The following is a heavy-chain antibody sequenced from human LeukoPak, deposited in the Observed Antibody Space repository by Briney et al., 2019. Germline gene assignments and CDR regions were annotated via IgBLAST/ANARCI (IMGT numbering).Heavy chain of an antibody. CDR1: GFTFSSYA. V-gene: IGHV3-23*01. Sequence: GGSLRLSCAAAGFTFSSYAMSWVRQAPGKGLEWVSAISGSGGSTYYADSVKGRFTISRDNSKNPLYLQMNSLRAEDTAVYYCASGNSGSYLYYFDYWGQGTLVTVSS. D-gene: IGHD1-26*01. J-gene: IGHJ4*02. CDR2: ISGSGGST. CDR3: ASGNSGSYLYYFDY.